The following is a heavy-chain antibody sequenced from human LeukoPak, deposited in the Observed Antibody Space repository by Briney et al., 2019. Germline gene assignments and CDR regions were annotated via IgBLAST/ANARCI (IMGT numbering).Heavy chain of an antibody. CDR2: ISVGGST. CDR3: VTGISNPDN. CDR1: GFTFSSYA. Sequence: PGGSLRLSCAASGFTFSSYAMSWVRQTPGKELEWVSSISVGGSTYYVDSVRGRFTISRDISKSTLYLQMNSLRADDTAIYYCVTGISNPDNWGQGTLVTVSS. V-gene: IGHV3-23*01. D-gene: IGHD6-13*01. J-gene: IGHJ4*02.